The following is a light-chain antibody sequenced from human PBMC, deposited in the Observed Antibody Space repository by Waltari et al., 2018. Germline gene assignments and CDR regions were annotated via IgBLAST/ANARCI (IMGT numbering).Light chain of an antibody. Sequence: QTVLTQEPSFSVSLGETLTLTCALRSGSASSTSYATWYQQTPCQTPRTLVYKGNGRSSGVPDRVSGSILGNKAALTITGAQADDEADYYCSMYMGSGIWVFGGGTKLTVL. V-gene: IGLV8-61*01. CDR2: KGN. CDR1: SGSASSTSY. CDR3: SMYMGSGIWV. J-gene: IGLJ3*02.